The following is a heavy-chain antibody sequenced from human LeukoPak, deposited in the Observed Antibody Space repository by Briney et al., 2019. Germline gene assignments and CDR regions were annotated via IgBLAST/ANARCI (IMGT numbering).Heavy chain of an antibody. CDR1: GFTFSSYA. V-gene: IGHV3-23*01. CDR2: ISGSGSST. CDR3: AKLAGDIHLDY. Sequence: GGSLTLSCAASGFTFSSYAMSWVRQAPGKGLEWVSAISGSGSSTYYADSVKGRFTISRDNSKNTLYLQMNSLRAEVTAVYYCAKLAGDIHLDYWGQGTLVTVSS. D-gene: IGHD4-17*01. J-gene: IGHJ4*02.